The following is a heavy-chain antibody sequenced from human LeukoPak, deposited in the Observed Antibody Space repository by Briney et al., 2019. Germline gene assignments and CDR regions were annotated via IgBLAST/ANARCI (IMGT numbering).Heavy chain of an antibody. V-gene: IGHV1-18*01. CDR1: GYTFTSYG. Sequence: ASVKVSCKASGYTFTSYGISWVRQAPGQGLEWMAWISAYNDNTNYAQKFQGRVTMTTDTSTSTAYMELRSLRSDDTAVYYCARVFHDSSGYYPYYFDYWGQGTLVPVSS. CDR3: ARVFHDSSGYYPYYFDY. CDR2: ISAYNDNT. D-gene: IGHD3-22*01. J-gene: IGHJ4*02.